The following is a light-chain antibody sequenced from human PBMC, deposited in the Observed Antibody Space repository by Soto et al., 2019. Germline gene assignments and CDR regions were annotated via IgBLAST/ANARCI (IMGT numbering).Light chain of an antibody. CDR1: QSVSSN. CDR2: GAS. V-gene: IGKV3-15*01. CDR3: QQYNTWPRT. Sequence: EIVMTQSPATLSVSPGERATLSCRASQSVSSNLAWNQQKPGQAPRLLIYGASTRATGIPARFSGSGSGTEFTLAISSLQSEDFAVYYCQQYNTWPRTFGQGTKVEIK. J-gene: IGKJ1*01.